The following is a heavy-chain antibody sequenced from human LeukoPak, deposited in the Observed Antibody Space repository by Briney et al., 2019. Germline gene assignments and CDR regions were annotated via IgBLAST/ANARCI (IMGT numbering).Heavy chain of an antibody. CDR3: ARGPKTYDFWRQETPFDY. CDR2: INHSGST. D-gene: IGHD3-3*01. V-gene: IGHV4-34*01. CDR1: GGSFSGYY. J-gene: IGHJ4*02. Sequence: SETLSLTCAVYGGSFSGYYWSWIRQPPGKGLEWIGEINHSGSTNYNPSLKSRVTISVDTSKNQFSLKLSSVTAADTAVYYCARGPKTYDFWRQETPFDYWGQGTLVTVSS.